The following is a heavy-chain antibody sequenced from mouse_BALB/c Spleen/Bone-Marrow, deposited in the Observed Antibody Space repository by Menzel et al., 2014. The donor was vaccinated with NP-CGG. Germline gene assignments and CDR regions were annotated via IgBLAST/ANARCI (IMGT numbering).Heavy chain of an antibody. V-gene: IGHV5-17*02. J-gene: IGHJ4*01. CDR1: GFTFSSFG. CDR3: TRKGALITHYYAMDY. CDR2: ISSGSGTI. D-gene: IGHD2-4*01. Sequence: DVMLVESGGGLVQPGGSRKLSCAASGFTFSSFGMHWVRQAPEKGLEWVAYISSGSGTIYYADTVKGRFTISRDNPKNTLFLQMTSLRSEDTAMYYCTRKGALITHYYAMDYWGQGTSVTVSS.